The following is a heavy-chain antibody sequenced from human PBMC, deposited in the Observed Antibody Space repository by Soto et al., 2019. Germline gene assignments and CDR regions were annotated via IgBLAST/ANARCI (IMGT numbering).Heavy chain of an antibody. CDR1: GFTFSSYW. CDR2: IKQDGSEK. J-gene: IGHJ6*03. CDR3: ARRGSSGWYYYYYYMDV. D-gene: IGHD6-19*01. V-gene: IGHV3-7*01. Sequence: EVQLVESGGGLVQPGGSLRLSCAASGFTFSSYWMSWVRQAPGKGLEWVANIKQDGSEKYYVDSVKGRFTITRDHAKNSLYLQMNSLRAEDTAVYYCARRGSSGWYYYYYYMDVWGKGTTVTVSS.